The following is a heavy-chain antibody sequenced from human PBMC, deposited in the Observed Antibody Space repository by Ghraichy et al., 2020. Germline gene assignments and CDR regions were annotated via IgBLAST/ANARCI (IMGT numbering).Heavy chain of an antibody. J-gene: IGHJ3*01. V-gene: IGHV4-31*03. CDR1: GGSISSGGYY. Sequence: SQTLSLTCTVSGGSISSGGYYWSWIRQHPGKGLEWIGYIYYSGSTYYNPSLKSRVTISVDTSKNQFSLKLSSVTAADTAVYYCARDNHLGYDHWGQGTMLTVSS. CDR3: ARDNHLGYDH. CDR2: IYYSGST. D-gene: IGHD2-15*01.